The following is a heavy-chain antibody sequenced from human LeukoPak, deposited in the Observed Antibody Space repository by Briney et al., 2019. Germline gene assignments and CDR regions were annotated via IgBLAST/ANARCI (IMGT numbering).Heavy chain of an antibody. Sequence: SETLSLTCTVSGGSISSSSYYWGWIRQPPGKGLEWIASIYYSGSTYYNPSLKSRVTISVDTSKNQFSLKLSSVTAADTAVYYCARRCCGGGYYYYMDVWGKGTTVTISS. J-gene: IGHJ6*03. V-gene: IGHV4-39*01. CDR1: GGSISSSSYY. D-gene: IGHD2-15*01. CDR3: ARRCCGGGYYYYMDV. CDR2: IYYSGST.